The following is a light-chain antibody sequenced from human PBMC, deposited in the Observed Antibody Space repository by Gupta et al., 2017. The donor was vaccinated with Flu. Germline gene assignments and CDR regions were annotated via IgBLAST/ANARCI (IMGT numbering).Light chain of an antibody. CDR2: DVN. CDR3: CSYAGSYTWL. V-gene: IGLV2-11*01. Sequence: QSALTQPRSVSGSPGQSVTISCTGTSSDVGNYNYVSWYQQHPGKAPKLMIYDVNKRPSGVPDRFSGSKSGNTASLTISGLQADDETDYYCCSYAGSYTWLFGGGTKLTV. J-gene: IGLJ3*02. CDR1: SSDVGNYNY.